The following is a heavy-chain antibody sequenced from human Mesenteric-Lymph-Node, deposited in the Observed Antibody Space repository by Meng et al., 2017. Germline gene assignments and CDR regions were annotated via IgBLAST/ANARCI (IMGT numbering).Heavy chain of an antibody. CDR1: GYTFTAYY. Sequence: QVQLVQSGADVKKPGASVKVSCKASGYTFTAYYIHWVRQAPGQGLEWMGRINPNSGGTNFAQECQGRVIMTRDTSISTAYMELSSLGFGDTAVYYCAKALGWGSSPDYWGQGILVTVSS. CDR3: AKALGWGSSPDY. CDR2: INPNSGGT. D-gene: IGHD2-21*01. J-gene: IGHJ4*02. V-gene: IGHV1-2*06.